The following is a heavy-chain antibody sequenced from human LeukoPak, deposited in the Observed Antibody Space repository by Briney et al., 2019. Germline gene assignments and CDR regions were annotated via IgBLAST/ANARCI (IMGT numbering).Heavy chain of an antibody. D-gene: IGHD4-17*01. J-gene: IGHJ4*02. CDR3: ARDSDYGDFYDY. CDR1: GGSISSYY. Sequence: SETLSLTCTVSGGSISSYYWSWIRQPAGKGLEWIGRIYTSGSTNYNPFLKSRVTMSVDTSKNQFSLKLSSVTAADTAVYYCARDSDYGDFYDYWGQGTLVTVSS. V-gene: IGHV4-4*07. CDR2: IYTSGST.